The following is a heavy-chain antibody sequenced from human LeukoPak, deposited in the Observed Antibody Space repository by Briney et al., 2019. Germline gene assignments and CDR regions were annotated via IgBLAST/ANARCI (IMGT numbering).Heavy chain of an antibody. CDR3: ARAYYYGSGTFDI. Sequence: SETLSLTCTVSGGSISPYYWSWIRQPPGKGLEWIGYVYYTGSTYYNPSLKSRVTILIDTSKNQFSLKLTSVTAADTAVYYCARAYYYGSGTFDIWGQGTMVTVSS. CDR2: VYYTGST. J-gene: IGHJ3*02. CDR1: GGSISPYY. D-gene: IGHD3-10*01. V-gene: IGHV4-59*01.